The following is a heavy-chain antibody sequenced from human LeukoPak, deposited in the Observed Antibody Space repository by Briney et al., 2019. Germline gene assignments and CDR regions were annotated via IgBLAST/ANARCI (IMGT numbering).Heavy chain of an antibody. CDR3: ARSDSSTVTPFFFDFGSIRD. Sequence: GSSVTVSFKASGYTFTSYDINWVRQATGQGLEWMGWMNPNSGNTGYAQKFHGRVTMTSNTSISAAYMALSSLASEDTAGYFFARSDSSTVTPFFFDFGSIRDWGQGTLVTVFS. CDR1: GYTFTSYD. D-gene: IGHD4-17*01. V-gene: IGHV1-8*01. J-gene: IGHJ4*02. CDR2: MNPNSGNT.